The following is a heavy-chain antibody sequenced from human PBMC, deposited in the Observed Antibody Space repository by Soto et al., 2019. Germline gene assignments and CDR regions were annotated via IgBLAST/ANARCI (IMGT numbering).Heavy chain of an antibody. V-gene: IGHV1-69*12. Sequence: QVHLVQSGAEVKKPGSSVKVSCKAPGGTFSNHAINWVRQASGQGLEWMGRIIPIFTTTNYAQKFQGRVTMTAHESTIRAYVEVSSLKHDDPAVYYCAREVAADGTFREDVFDIWGQGTLGTVSS. J-gene: IGHJ3*02. CDR1: GGTFSNHA. CDR2: IIPIFTTT. CDR3: AREVAADGTFREDVFDI. D-gene: IGHD6-13*01.